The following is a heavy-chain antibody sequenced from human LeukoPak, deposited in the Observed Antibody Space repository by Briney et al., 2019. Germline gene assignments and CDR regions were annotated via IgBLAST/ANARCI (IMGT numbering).Heavy chain of an antibody. CDR2: IYHSGST. D-gene: IGHD6-19*01. Sequence: SETLSLTCAVSGGSISSGGYSWSWIRQPPGKGLEWIGYIYHSGSTYYNPSLKSRVTISVDRSKNQFSLKLSSVTAADTAVYYCARYSSGWQYYFDYWSREPWSPSPQ. J-gene: IGHJ4*02. CDR1: GGSISSGGYS. CDR3: ARYSSGWQYYFDY. V-gene: IGHV4-30-2*01.